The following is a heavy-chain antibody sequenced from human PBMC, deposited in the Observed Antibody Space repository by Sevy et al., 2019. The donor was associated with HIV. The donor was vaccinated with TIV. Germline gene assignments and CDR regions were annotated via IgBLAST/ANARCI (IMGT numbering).Heavy chain of an antibody. J-gene: IGHJ4*02. V-gene: IGHV3-23*01. D-gene: IGHD2-2*01. CDR3: AKDLDIVAVAAAIRLSY. CDR1: GFTFSNVW. CDR2: LSGTGGST. Sequence: GGSLRLSCVASGFTFSNVWMSWVRQAPGKGPEWVSALSGTGGSTYYADSVKGRFTISRDNSKNTLYLQMNSLRVEDTAVYYCAKDLDIVAVAAAIRLSYWGQGTLVTVSS.